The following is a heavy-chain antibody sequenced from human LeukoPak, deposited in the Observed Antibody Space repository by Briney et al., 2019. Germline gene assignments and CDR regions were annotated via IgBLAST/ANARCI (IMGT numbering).Heavy chain of an antibody. CDR2: ISGSGGST. CDR3: AKDRTSYYDFWSGYYLGGFDY. Sequence: GASLRLSCAASGFTFSSYAMSWVRQAPGKGLEWVSAISGSGGSTYYADSVKGRFTISRDNSKNTLYLQMNSLRAEDTAVYYCAKDRTSYYDFWSGYYLGGFDYWGQGTLVTVSS. D-gene: IGHD3-3*01. V-gene: IGHV3-23*01. J-gene: IGHJ4*02. CDR1: GFTFSSYA.